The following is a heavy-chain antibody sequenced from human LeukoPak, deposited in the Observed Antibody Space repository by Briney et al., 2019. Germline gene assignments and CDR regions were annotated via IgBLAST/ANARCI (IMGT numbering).Heavy chain of an antibody. J-gene: IGHJ5*02. V-gene: IGHV1-18*01. CDR3: ARAPRVGLSYGNL. CDR1: GYTFTSYG. CDR2: ISAYNGNT. D-gene: IGHD1-26*01. Sequence: GASVKVSCKASGYTFTSYGISWVRQAPGQGLEWMGWISAYNGNTNYAQKLQGRVTMTTDTSTSTPYMELRSLRSDDTAVYYCARAPRVGLSYGNLWGQGTLVTVSS.